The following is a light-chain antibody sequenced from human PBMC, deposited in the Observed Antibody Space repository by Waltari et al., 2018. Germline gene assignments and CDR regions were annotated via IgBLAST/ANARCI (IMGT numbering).Light chain of an antibody. CDR1: RGISKY. CDR2: EAN. CDR3: QQYETLPYT. J-gene: IGKJ2*01. Sequence: IQMTQSPSSLSASVGDRVIITCQASRGISKYLNWYQQKPGKAPKLLIYEANNLETGVPSRFSGSGSGAAFTLTISSLQPEDFATYHCQQYETLPYTFGQGTKV. V-gene: IGKV1-33*01.